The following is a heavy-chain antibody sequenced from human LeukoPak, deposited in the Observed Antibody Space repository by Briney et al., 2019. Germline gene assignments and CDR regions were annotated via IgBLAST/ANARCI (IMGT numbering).Heavy chain of an antibody. V-gene: IGHV5-51*01. CDR2: IYPGDSDT. J-gene: IGHJ5*02. D-gene: IGHD2-21*01. CDR1: GYSFTSYW. Sequence: GVSLKISCKGSGYSFTSYWIGWVRQMPGKGLEWMGIIYPGDSDTRYSPSFQGLVTISADTSISTAYLQWSSLKASDTAMYYCARLNCGGDCYSPLDWFDPWGQGTLVTVSS. CDR3: ARLNCGGDCYSPLDWFDP.